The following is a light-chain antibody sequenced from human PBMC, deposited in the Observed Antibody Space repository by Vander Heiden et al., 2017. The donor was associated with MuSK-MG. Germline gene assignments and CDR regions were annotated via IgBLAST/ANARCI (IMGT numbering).Light chain of an antibody. CDR1: PGAVPSGYS. V-gene: IGLV7-43*01. J-gene: IGLJ3*02. Sequence: TVEPQEPSLTVSPGGTVPLPCASSPGAVPSGYSPNRFQQGPGQEPRALINSTRTKRARAPARFSGSRPGGKAALTLPGVEDEDEAEYDGRLDYDGRWVLGGGTKLTVL. CDR3: RLDYDGRWV. CDR2: STR.